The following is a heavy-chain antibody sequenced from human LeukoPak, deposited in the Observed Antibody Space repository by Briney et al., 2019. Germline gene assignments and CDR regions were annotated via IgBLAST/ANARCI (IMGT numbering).Heavy chain of an antibody. V-gene: IGHV3-66*01. CDR1: GFTVSDNY. Sequence: GGSLRLSCTTSGFTVSDNYMSWVRQAPGKGLEWVSVIYSGGSTFYADSVKGRFTISRDSSKNTLYPQMNSLRGEDTAVYYCARDRAYTYGFAYYFADWGQGTLVTVSS. D-gene: IGHD5-18*01. CDR2: IYSGGST. CDR3: ARDRAYTYGFAYYFAD. J-gene: IGHJ4*02.